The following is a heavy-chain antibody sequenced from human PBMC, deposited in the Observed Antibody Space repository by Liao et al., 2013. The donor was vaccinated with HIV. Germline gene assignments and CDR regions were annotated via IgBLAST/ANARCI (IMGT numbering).Heavy chain of an antibody. CDR3: ARGGTTVTTSGYFDF. D-gene: IGHD4-17*01. Sequence: QVRLQESGPGLVKPSETLSLTCTVSGGSLSDHYWIWIRQSPGKRMEWIGYIFYSGTTNYNPSLKSRLTISVDTSRNQFSLRLTSVTPADTAVYYCARGGTTVTTSGYFDFWGQGTLVTVSS. CDR2: IFYSGTT. V-gene: IGHV4-59*11. CDR1: GGSLSDHY. J-gene: IGHJ4*02.